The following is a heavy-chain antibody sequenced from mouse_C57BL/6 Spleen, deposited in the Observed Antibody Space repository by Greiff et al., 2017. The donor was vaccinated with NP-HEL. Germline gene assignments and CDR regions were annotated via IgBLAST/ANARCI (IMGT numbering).Heavy chain of an antibody. CDR1: GFTFSDYG. CDR2: ISSGSSTI. J-gene: IGHJ2*01. Sequence: EVKLMESGGGLVKPGGSLKLSCAASGFTFSDYGMHWVRQAPEKGLEWVAYISSGSSTIYYADTVKGRFTISRDNAKNTLFLQMTSLRSEDTAMYYCARHGYLSFDYWGQGTTLTVSS. D-gene: IGHD2-2*01. V-gene: IGHV5-17*01. CDR3: ARHGYLSFDY.